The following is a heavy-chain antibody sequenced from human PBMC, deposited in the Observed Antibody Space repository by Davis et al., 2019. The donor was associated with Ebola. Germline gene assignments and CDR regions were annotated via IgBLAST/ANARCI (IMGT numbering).Heavy chain of an antibody. CDR1: GFTFSSYA. Sequence: GESLKISCAASGFTFSSYAMHWVRQAPGKGLEWVAVISYDGSNKYYADSVKGRFTISRDNSKNTLYLQMNSLRAEDTAVYYCAKDGNYDFWSGYPSPLDYWGQGTLVTVSS. CDR2: ISYDGSNK. J-gene: IGHJ4*02. V-gene: IGHV3-30-3*01. D-gene: IGHD3-3*01. CDR3: AKDGNYDFWSGYPSPLDY.